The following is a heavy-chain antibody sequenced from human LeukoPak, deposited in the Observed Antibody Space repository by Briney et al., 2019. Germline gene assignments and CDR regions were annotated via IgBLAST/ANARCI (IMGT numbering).Heavy chain of an antibody. Sequence: GASVKVSCRASGGTFRSYAITWVRQAPGQGFEWLGGIIPIFGTTAYAQKFRGRVTITADESTGTAYMELSSLRSEDTAVYYCARALPHRRLMDTTMEQHWFDPWGQGTLVTVSS. D-gene: IGHD5-18*01. CDR3: ARALPHRRLMDTTMEQHWFDP. V-gene: IGHV1-69*01. J-gene: IGHJ5*02. CDR2: IIPIFGTT. CDR1: GGTFRSYA.